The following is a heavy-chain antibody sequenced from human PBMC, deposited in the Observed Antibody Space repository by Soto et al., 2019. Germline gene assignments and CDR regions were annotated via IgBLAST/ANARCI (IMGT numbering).Heavy chain of an antibody. D-gene: IGHD6-19*01. J-gene: IGHJ6*02. CDR1: GYTFTSYG. V-gene: IGHV1-18*01. CDR2: ISAYNGNT. Sequence: ASVKVSCKASGYTFTSYGISWVRQAPGQGLEWMGWISAYNGNTNYAQKLQGRVTMTTDTSTSTAYMELRSLRSDDTAVYYCASSAVAGTYYYYRMDVWAQGTTVTVSS. CDR3: ASSAVAGTYYYYRMDV.